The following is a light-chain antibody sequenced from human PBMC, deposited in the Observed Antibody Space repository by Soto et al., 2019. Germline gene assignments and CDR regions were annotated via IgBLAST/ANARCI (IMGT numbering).Light chain of an antibody. V-gene: IGLV1-47*01. CDR2: RNN. Sequence: QPVLTQPPSASGTPGQRGTISCSGSSSNIGSNYVYWYQQLPGTAPNLLIYRNNHRPSGVPDRFSGSKSGTSASLAISGLRSEDEDDYYCAAWEDSLVGVFGGGTKLTVL. J-gene: IGLJ3*02. CDR1: SSNIGSNY. CDR3: AAWEDSLVGV.